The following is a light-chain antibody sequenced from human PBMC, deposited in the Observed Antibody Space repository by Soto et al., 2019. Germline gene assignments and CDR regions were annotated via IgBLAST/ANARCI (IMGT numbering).Light chain of an antibody. V-gene: IGLV1-51*02. CDR1: NSNIGNNY. Sequence: QSVLTQPPSVSAAPGQKVTISCSGSNSNIGNNYVSWYQQLPGTAPKLLIYENNKRPSGIPDRFSGSKSGTSATLGITGLLTGDEADYYCGTWDSSLSAYVFGTGTKLNVL. J-gene: IGLJ1*01. CDR3: GTWDSSLSAYV. CDR2: ENN.